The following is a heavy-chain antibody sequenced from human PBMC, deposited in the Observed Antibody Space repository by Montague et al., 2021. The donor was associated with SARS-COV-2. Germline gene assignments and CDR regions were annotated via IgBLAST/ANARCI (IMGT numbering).Heavy chain of an antibody. Sequence: SLILSCAGSGFTFGDYAMSWVRQAPVKGLQWVGIIRARAYGGTTXYAASVKGRFTISRDDSRSIAYLQLNSLKTEDTAVYYCTSNASPYYGVDVWGQGTTVTVSS. D-gene: IGHD2-2*01. CDR1: GFTFGDYA. CDR2: IRARAYGGTT. CDR3: TSNASPYYGVDV. V-gene: IGHV3-49*04. J-gene: IGHJ6*02.